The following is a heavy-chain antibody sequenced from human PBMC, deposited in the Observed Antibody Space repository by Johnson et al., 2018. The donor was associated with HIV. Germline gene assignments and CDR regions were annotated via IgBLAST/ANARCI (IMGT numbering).Heavy chain of an antibody. CDR2: ISDDGSNI. V-gene: IGHV3-30*14. J-gene: IGHJ3*02. Sequence: VQLVESGGGVVQPGRALRLSCAASGFRFSNYALHWVRQTPGKGLEWVALISDDGSNIYYADSVKGQFTISRDNSKNTLYLQMNSLRAEDPAVYYCARGGYGEVFDIWGQGTMVTVSS. D-gene: IGHD4-17*01. CDR1: GFRFSNYA. CDR3: ARGGYGEVFDI.